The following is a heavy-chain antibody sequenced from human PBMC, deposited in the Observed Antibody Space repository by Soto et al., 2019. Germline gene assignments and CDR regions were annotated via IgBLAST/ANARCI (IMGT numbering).Heavy chain of an antibody. CDR2: IHTNEST. D-gene: IGHD5-18*01. CDR1: GGSISSDY. CDR3: ATGCLQIWTGGANWGAP. J-gene: IGHJ5*02. V-gene: IGHV4-4*07. Sequence: SETRSLTCSVSGGSISSDYWSWIRQPAGKGLEWIGRIHTNESTNYNPSLKSRVTMSVDTSKNQLSLKLSSVTAADTAVYYCATGCLQIWTGGANWGAPWGQGTLVTVSS.